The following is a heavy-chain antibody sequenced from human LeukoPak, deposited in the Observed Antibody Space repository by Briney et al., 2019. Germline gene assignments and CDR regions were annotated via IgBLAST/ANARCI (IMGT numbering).Heavy chain of an antibody. CDR2: MNPNSGNT. V-gene: IGHV1-8*01. D-gene: IGHD1-7*01. CDR1: GYTFTSYD. Sequence: ASVKVSCKASGYTFTSYDINWVRQATGQGLEWMGWMNPNSGNTGYAQKFQGRVTMTRNTSISTAYMELRSLRSDDTAVYYCARENNWNYRGGDWFDPWGQGTLVTVSS. J-gene: IGHJ5*02. CDR3: ARENNWNYRGGDWFDP.